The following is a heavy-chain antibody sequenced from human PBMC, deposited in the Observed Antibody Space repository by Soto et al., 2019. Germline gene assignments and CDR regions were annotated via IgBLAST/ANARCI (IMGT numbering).Heavy chain of an antibody. CDR1: GFTFDDYA. V-gene: IGHV3-9*01. D-gene: IGHD5-18*01. CDR2: ISWNSGSI. J-gene: IGHJ6*03. CDR3: AKGDTAMVPKGYYMDV. Sequence: GGSLRLSCAASGFTFDDYAMHWVRQAPGKGLEWVSGISWNSGSIGYADSVKGRFTISRDNAKNSLYPQMNSLRAEDTALYYCAKGDTAMVPKGYYMDVWGKGTTVTVSS.